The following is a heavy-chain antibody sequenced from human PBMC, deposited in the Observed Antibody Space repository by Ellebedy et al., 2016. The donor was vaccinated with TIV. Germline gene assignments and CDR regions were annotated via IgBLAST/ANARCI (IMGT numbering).Heavy chain of an antibody. D-gene: IGHD3-3*01. Sequence: GESLKISCAASGFTFSSYAMSWVRQAPGKGLEWVSAISGSGGSTYYADSVKGRFTISRDNSKNTLYLQMNSLRAEDTAVYYCARDSRVGYYDFWSGEQINFDYWGQGTLVTVSS. V-gene: IGHV3-23*01. CDR1: GFTFSSYA. J-gene: IGHJ4*02. CDR2: ISGSGGST. CDR3: ARDSRVGYYDFWSGEQINFDY.